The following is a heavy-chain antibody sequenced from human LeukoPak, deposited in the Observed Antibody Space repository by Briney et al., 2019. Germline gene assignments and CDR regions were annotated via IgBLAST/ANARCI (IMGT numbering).Heavy chain of an antibody. CDR1: GASDSSYF. Sequence: SETLSLTCTVSGASDSSYFWSWIRQSPEKGLEWIGYVYHSGSSSSNPSLQSQVTISQDTSRNQVSLKMTSATAADTAVYYCAKLLGEEYWGQGTQVVVSS. CDR3: AKLLGEEY. J-gene: IGHJ4*02. CDR2: VYHSGSS. D-gene: IGHD6-6*01. V-gene: IGHV4-59*02.